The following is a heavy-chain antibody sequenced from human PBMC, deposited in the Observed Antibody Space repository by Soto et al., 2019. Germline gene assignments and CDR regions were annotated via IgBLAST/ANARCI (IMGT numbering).Heavy chain of an antibody. Sequence: SQTLSLTCTVSGGAISGYYWSWIRKHPGKGLEWIGNVYYSGGAKYNPSVKRRVSISVDTSKNQFSLNLSSVTAADTAVYYCTRDGDGRMTTNPYYYYGMAVWGPGITVTVSS. J-gene: IGHJ6*02. V-gene: IGHV4-59*01. CDR1: GGAISGYY. CDR3: TRDGDGRMTTNPYYYYGMAV. D-gene: IGHD2-21*02. CDR2: VYYSGGA.